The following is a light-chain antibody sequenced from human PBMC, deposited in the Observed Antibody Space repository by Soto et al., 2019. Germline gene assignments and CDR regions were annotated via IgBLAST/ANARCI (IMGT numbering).Light chain of an antibody. CDR1: QSVGSW. CDR3: QQYNGFSRT. J-gene: IGKJ1*01. CDR2: KAS. V-gene: IGKV1-5*03. Sequence: DIQMTQSPSTLSASVGDRVTITCRASQSVGSWLAWYQQKPGKAPNLLIYKASNLESGVPSRFSGSGSGTEFTLTISSLQPDDFATYYCQQYNGFSRTFGQGTKVEIK.